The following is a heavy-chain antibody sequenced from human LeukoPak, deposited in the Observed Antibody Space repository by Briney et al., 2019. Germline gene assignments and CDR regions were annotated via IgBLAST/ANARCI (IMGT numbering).Heavy chain of an antibody. Sequence: PETRSLTSTVAGGSISSYYWNWIRQPPGKGLEWIGYTYYSGSTNYNPSLKSRVTISVDTSKNQFSLNLTSVTAADTAVYYCARETSQKGAHYMDVWNRGSTVTIS. CDR1: GGSISSYY. CDR2: TYYSGST. D-gene: IGHD3-16*01. CDR3: ARETSQKGAHYMDV. J-gene: IGHJ6*03. V-gene: IGHV4-59*01.